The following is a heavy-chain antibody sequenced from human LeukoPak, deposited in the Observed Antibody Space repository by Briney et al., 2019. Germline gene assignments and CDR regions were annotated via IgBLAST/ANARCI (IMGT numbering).Heavy chain of an antibody. CDR2: IYHSGST. J-gene: IGHJ3*02. D-gene: IGHD1-1*01. V-gene: IGHV4-38-2*01. Sequence: PSVTLSLTCAVSGYSISSGYYWGWIRQPPGKGLEWIGSIYHSGSTYYNPSLKSRVTISVDTSKNQFSLKLSSVTAADTAVYYCARIITGTTYFAFDIWGQGTMVTVSS. CDR1: GYSISSGYY. CDR3: ARIITGTTYFAFDI.